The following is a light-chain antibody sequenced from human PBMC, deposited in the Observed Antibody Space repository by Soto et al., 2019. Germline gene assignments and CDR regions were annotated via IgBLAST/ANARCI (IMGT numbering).Light chain of an antibody. Sequence: QSALTQPASVPGSPGQLITISCTGTSSDVGGYNYVSWYQQHPGKAPKLMIYEVSNRPSGVSNRFSGSKSGNTASLTISGLQTEDEADYYCSSFTSINTWVFGGGTKLTVL. V-gene: IGLV2-14*01. CDR2: EVS. J-gene: IGLJ3*02. CDR3: SSFTSINTWV. CDR1: SSDVGGYNY.